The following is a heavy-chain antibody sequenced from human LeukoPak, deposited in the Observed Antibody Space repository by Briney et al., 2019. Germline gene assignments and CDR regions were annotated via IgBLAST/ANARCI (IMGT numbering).Heavy chain of an antibody. Sequence: GGSLRLSCAASGFTFSSYSMNWVRQAPGKGLEWVSSISSSSSYIYYADSVKGRFTISRDNAKNSLYLQMNSLRAEDTAVYYCASGFFSSGSYYPVGHWGQGTLVTVSS. CDR1: GFTFSSYS. J-gene: IGHJ4*02. V-gene: IGHV3-21*01. D-gene: IGHD1-26*01. CDR2: ISSSSSYI. CDR3: ASGFFSSGSYYPVGH.